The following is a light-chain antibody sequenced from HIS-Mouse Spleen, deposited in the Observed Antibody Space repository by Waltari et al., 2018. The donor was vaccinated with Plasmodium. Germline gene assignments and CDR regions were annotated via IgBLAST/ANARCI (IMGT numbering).Light chain of an antibody. J-gene: IGKJ3*01. CDR2: VAS. Sequence: EIGMTQSPATLSVSPGARTTLFFRASQSVSSNLAWYQQKPGQSPRFLIYVASSMATVIPARFSGSWSGTEFTLTIICLLSEDFAVYYCQLYNNWSFTFCPGTKFFIK. V-gene: IGKV3-15*01. CDR3: QLYNNWSFT. CDR1: QSVSSN.